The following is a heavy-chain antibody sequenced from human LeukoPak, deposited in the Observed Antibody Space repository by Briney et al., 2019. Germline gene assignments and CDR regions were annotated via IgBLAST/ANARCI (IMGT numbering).Heavy chain of an antibody. V-gene: IGHV4-30-2*01. J-gene: IGHJ4*02. Sequence: PSQTLSLTCTVSGGSISSGGYYWSWIRQPPGKGLEWIGEINHSGSTNYNPSLKSRVTISVDTSKNQFSLKLSSVTAADTAVYYCAARVVVIPESAPYYFDYWGQGTLVTVSS. CDR2: INHSGST. CDR3: AARVVVIPESAPYYFDY. CDR1: GGSISSGGYY. D-gene: IGHD3-22*01.